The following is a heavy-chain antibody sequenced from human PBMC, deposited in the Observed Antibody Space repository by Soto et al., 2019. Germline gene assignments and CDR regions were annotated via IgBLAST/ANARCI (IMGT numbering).Heavy chain of an antibody. V-gene: IGHV4-59*01. CDR2: IYYSGST. Sequence: PSLTCTVSGGSISSYYWSWIRQPPGKGLEWIGYIYYSGSTNYNPSLKSRVTISVDTSRNQFSLKLSSVTAADTAVYYCARGGRGTIDYWGQGTLVTVSS. D-gene: IGHD1-7*01. CDR1: GGSISSYY. J-gene: IGHJ4*02. CDR3: ARGGRGTIDY.